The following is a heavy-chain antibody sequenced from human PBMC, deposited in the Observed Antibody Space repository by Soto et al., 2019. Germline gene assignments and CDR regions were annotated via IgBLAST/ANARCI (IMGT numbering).Heavy chain of an antibody. CDR1: GGSFSGYY. V-gene: IGHV4-34*01. Sequence: SETLSLTCAVYGGSFSGYYWSWIRQPPGKGLEWIGEINHSGSTNYNPSLKSRVTISVDTSKNQFSLKLSSVTAADTAVYYCARRLAARSGLEIQRSGYDSDQYYFDYWGQGTLVTVSS. CDR3: ARRLAARSGLEIQRSGYDSDQYYFDY. CDR2: INHSGST. J-gene: IGHJ4*02. D-gene: IGHD5-12*01.